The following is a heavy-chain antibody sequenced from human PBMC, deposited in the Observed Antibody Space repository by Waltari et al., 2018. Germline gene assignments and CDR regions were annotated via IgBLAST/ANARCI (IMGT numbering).Heavy chain of an antibody. J-gene: IGHJ4*02. CDR3: ARVRGGSSGWYPNW. CDR1: GGSISSSSYY. D-gene: IGHD6-19*01. CDR2: IYYSRST. Sequence: QLQLQESGPGLVKPSETLSLTCTVSGGSISSSSYYWGWIRQPPGKGLEWIGSIYYSRSTEYNPSLKSRVTISVDTSKNQFSLKLSSVTAADTAVYYGARVRGGSSGWYPNWWGQGTLVTVSS. V-gene: IGHV4-39*07.